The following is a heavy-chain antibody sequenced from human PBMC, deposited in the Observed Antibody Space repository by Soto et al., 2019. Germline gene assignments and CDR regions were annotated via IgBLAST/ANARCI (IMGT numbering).Heavy chain of an antibody. J-gene: IGHJ4*02. CDR1: GFTFSSYA. D-gene: IGHD5-12*01. CDR2: ISGSGGST. CDR3: AKAGIDGYIPVHYFDY. V-gene: IGHV3-23*01. Sequence: GGSLRLSCAASGFTFSSYAMSWVRQAPGKGLEWVSAISGSGGSTYYADSVKGRFTISRDNSKNTLYLQMNSLRAEDTAVYYCAKAGIDGYIPVHYFDYWGEGTLVTVSS.